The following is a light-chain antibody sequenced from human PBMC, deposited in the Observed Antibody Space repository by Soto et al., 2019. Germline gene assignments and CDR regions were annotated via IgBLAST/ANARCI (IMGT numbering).Light chain of an antibody. CDR3: QQRSNWPPIT. CDR2: DAS. J-gene: IGKJ5*01. Sequence: EVLLTQSPSTLSLSPVERCTLSCVTSQSVSSYLAWYQQKPGQAPRLLIYDASNRATGIPARFSGSGSGTDFTLAISSLEPEDFAVYYCQQRSNWPPITFGQGTRLEIK. CDR1: QSVSSY. V-gene: IGKV3-11*01.